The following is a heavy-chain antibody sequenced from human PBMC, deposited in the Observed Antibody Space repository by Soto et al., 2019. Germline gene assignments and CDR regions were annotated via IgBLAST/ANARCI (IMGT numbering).Heavy chain of an antibody. Sequence: QEQLQQWGAGLLKPSETLSLTCAVYGGSFSGYYWSWIRQPPGKGLEWIGEINHSGSTNYNPSLKRRVTISVDTSNNQFSLKLSSVTAADTAVYYCARGAGRSWGQGTLVTVSS. CDR2: INHSGST. CDR1: GGSFSGYY. V-gene: IGHV4-34*01. CDR3: ARGAGRS. J-gene: IGHJ5*02.